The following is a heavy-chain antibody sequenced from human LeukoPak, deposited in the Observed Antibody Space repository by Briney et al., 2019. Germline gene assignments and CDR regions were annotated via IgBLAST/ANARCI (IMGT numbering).Heavy chain of an antibody. Sequence: ASVKVSCKASGYTFTDYYIHWVRQAPGQGLEWMGWISAHSDNTNYPQKFRGRVTVTTDTSTSTAYMELRSLRSDDTAVYYCARGPRGGIGYFYYMDVWGKGTTVTVS. D-gene: IGHD3-10*01. CDR3: ARGPRGGIGYFYYMDV. V-gene: IGHV1-18*04. J-gene: IGHJ6*03. CDR1: GYTFTDYY. CDR2: ISAHSDNT.